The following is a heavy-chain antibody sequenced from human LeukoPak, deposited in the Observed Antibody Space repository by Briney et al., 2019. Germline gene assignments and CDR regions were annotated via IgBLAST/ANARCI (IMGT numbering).Heavy chain of an antibody. CDR2: IRSKGNNGAT. J-gene: IGHJ4*02. CDR3: LIGGNYYGY. Sequence: GGSLRLSCAASGFTFSGSPIHWVRQASGKGLEWVGRIRSKGNNGATSYAASVKGRFTISRDDSENTAYLQMHSLKTEDTAVYYCLIGGNYYGYWGQGTLVTVSS. D-gene: IGHD1-26*01. CDR1: GFTFSGSP. V-gene: IGHV3-73*01.